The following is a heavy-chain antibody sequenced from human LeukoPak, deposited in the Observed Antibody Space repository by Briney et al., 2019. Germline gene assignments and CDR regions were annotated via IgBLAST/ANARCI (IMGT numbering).Heavy chain of an antibody. CDR3: VKDHPVFDY. V-gene: IGHV3-23*01. Sequence: GGSLRLSCVASGFTLRTYAMSWVRQAPGKGLEWVSYISNNGGRTDYADSVKGRFTISRDISKSTLYLQMNGLTPEDTAVYFCVKDHPVFDYWGQGTLVTVSS. J-gene: IGHJ4*02. CDR1: GFTLRTYA. CDR2: ISNNGGRT.